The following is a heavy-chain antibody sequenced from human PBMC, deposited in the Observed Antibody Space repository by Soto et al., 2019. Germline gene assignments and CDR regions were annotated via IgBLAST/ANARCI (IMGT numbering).Heavy chain of an antibody. V-gene: IGHV3-7*01. CDR2: IKPDGSEK. Sequence: EVQLVHSGGGLVQPGGSLRLSCVASGFTFTNRWMSWVRQAPGKGLEWVANIKPDGSEKYYVDSVEGRFTVSRDNAENSLYLQMNSLRAEDTAVYYCAREWRWGQGTLVTVSS. D-gene: IGHD5-12*01. CDR3: AREWR. J-gene: IGHJ4*02. CDR1: GFTFTNRW.